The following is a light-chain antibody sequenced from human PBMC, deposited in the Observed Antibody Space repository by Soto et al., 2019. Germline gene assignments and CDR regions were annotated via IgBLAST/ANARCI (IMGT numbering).Light chain of an antibody. J-gene: IGKJ1*01. V-gene: IGKV3-15*01. CDR3: HQYNSSLRT. CDR2: GAS. Sequence: IVMTQSPATLSMSQGDRATLSCRASQSVATNMAWYQQKPGQAPRLLIYGASIRATGVPARFTGSGSDTEFILTINSLQSEDFAVYYCHQYNSSLRTFGRGTRVEV. CDR1: QSVATN.